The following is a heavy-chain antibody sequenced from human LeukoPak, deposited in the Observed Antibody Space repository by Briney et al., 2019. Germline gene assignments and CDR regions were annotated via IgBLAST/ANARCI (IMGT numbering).Heavy chain of an antibody. D-gene: IGHD6-13*01. J-gene: IGHJ4*02. CDR2: ISWNSGSI. V-gene: IGHV3-9*01. Sequence: GRSLRLSCAASGFTFDDYAMRWVRQAPGKGLEWVSGISWNSGSIGYADSVKGRFTISRDNAKNSLYLQMNSLRAEDTALYYCAKDSSYSSSWSRDWGQGTLVTVSS. CDR1: GFTFDDYA. CDR3: AKDSSYSSSWSRD.